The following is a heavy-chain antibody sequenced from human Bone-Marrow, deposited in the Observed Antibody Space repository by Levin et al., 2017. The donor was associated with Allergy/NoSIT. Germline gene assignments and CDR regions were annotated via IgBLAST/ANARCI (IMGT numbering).Heavy chain of an antibody. CDR1: GFSLSPSGVG. Sequence: KESVPTLVKPTQTLTLTCTFSGFSLSPSGVGVGWIRQSPGKALEWLAIIYWDEDKRYSPSLKSRLSITKDTSRNQVFLTMTNMDPVDTGTYFCALSMLYFDVWGQGTTVTVSS. CDR3: ALSMLYFDV. J-gene: IGHJ6*02. CDR2: IYWDEDK. V-gene: IGHV2-5*02. D-gene: IGHD2-8*01.